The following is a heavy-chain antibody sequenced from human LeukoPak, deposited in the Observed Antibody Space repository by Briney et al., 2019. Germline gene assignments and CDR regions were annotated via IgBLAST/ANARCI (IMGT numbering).Heavy chain of an antibody. J-gene: IGHJ4*02. CDR3: ARGTYDSSGYYLIDY. Sequence: ASVKVSCKASGYTFTGYYMHWVRQAPGQGLEWMGRINPNSGGTNYAQKFQGRVTMTRDTSISTAYMELSRLRSDDTAVYYCARGTYDSSGYYLIDYWGQGTLVTVSS. V-gene: IGHV1-2*06. CDR1: GYTFTGYY. D-gene: IGHD3-22*01. CDR2: INPNSGGT.